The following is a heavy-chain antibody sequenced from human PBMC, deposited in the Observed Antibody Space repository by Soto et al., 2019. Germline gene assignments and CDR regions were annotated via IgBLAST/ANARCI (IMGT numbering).Heavy chain of an antibody. CDR1: GFTFSSYA. Sequence: GGSLRLSCAASGFTFSSYAMSWVRQAPGKGLEWVSAISGSGGSTYYADSVKGRFTISRDNSKNTLYLQMNSLRAEDTAVYYCTTNYDFWSGSLDYWGQGTLVTVSS. V-gene: IGHV3-23*01. CDR2: ISGSGGST. CDR3: TTNYDFWSGSLDY. D-gene: IGHD3-3*01. J-gene: IGHJ4*02.